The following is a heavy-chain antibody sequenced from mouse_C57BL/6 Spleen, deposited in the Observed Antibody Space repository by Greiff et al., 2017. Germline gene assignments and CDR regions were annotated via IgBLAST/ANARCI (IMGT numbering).Heavy chain of an antibody. V-gene: IGHV1-15*01. CDR2: IDPETGGT. CDR3: TRSKDYSNYGFAY. J-gene: IGHJ3*01. D-gene: IGHD2-5*01. CDR1: GYTFTDYE. Sequence: VQLQEYGAELVRPGASVTLSCKASGYTFTDYEMHWVKQTPVHGLEWIGAIDPETGGTAYNQKFKGKAILTADKSSSTAYMELRSLTSEDSAVYYCTRSKDYSNYGFAYWGQGTLVTVAA.